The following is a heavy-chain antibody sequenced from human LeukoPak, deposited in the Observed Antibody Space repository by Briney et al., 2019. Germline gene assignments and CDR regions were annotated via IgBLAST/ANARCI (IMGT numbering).Heavy chain of an antibody. D-gene: IGHD3-16*02. Sequence: ATVKVSCKVSGYTLTELSIHWVRQAPGKGLEWMGGEDGGPIYAQKFQGRVTMTGDTSTDTAYMDVSSLRSEDTAVYYCVSIDLDSWGQGTLVTVSS. CDR3: VSIDLDS. V-gene: IGHV1-24*01. CDR1: GYTLTELS. J-gene: IGHJ4*02. CDR2: EDGGP.